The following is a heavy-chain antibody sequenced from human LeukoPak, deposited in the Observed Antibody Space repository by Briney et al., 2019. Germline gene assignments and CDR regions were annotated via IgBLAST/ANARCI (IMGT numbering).Heavy chain of an antibody. CDR1: GFTFSSYS. V-gene: IGHV3-21*01. J-gene: IGHJ4*02. CDR2: ISSSSSYI. CDR3: ARGGSPNGAVGY. D-gene: IGHD1-26*01. Sequence: GGSLRLSCAASGFTFSSYSMNWVRQAPGKGLEWVSSISSSSSYIYYADSVKGRSTISRDNAKNSLYLQMNSLRAEDTAVYYCARGGSPNGAVGYWGQGTLVTVSS.